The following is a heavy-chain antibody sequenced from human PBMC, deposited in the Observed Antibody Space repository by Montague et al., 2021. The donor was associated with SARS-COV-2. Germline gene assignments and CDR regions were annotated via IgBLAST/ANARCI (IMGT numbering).Heavy chain of an antibody. CDR3: ARGGTIFGVVTFPFDY. J-gene: IGHJ4*02. CDR1: GGSISSGGYY. V-gene: IGHV4-31*03. CDR2: IYYSGST. D-gene: IGHD3-3*01. Sequence: TLSLTCTVSGGSISSGGYYWSWIRQHPEKGLEWIGYIYYSGSTYYNPSLKSRVTISVDTSKNQFSLKLSSVTAADTAVYYCARGGTIFGVVTFPFDYWGQGTLVTVSS.